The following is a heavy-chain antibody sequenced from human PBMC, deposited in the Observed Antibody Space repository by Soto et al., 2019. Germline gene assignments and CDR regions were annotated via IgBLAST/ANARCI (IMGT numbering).Heavy chain of an antibody. Sequence: SETLSLTCTVSGISITSSYWNWFRQSPGKGLEWIGQISDRGDINYNPPLESRVAISTDTSKNQVSLTLTAVNAADTAVYFCARGRRWYCAWCHETLATVSS. CDR1: GISITSSY. D-gene: IGHD2-8*02. CDR3: ARGRRWYCA. V-gene: IGHV4-59*08. J-gene: IGHJ4*01. CDR2: ISDRGDI.